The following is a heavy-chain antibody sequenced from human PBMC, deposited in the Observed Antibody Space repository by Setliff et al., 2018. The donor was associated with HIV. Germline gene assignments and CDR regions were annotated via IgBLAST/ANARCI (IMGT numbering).Heavy chain of an antibody. CDR1: GGSISSYS. V-gene: IGHV4-4*08. J-gene: IGHJ4*02. CDR3: AREHDYSNYRRLDS. D-gene: IGHD4-4*01. Sequence: PSETRSLTCTVSGGSISSYSWSWIRQPPGKGLEWIGYIHHSGSSDYTPSLRSRVTMSVDTSKNQFSLKLTSVTAADTAVYYCAREHDYSNYRRLDSWGQGILVTVSS. CDR2: IHHSGSS.